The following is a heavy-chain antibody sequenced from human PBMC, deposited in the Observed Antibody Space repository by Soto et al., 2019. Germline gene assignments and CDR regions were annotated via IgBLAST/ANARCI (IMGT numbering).Heavy chain of an antibody. J-gene: IGHJ6*02. CDR1: GFTFSNHW. CDR3: VRGTYTYAYYGMDV. D-gene: IGHD3-16*01. Sequence: PGGSLRLSCAASGFTFSNHWMTWVRQAPGKGLEWVAYINQDGSERSYVDSVRGRFSISRDDADNSVYLQMNSLRADETAVYYCVRGTYTYAYYGMDVWGLGTTVTVSS. CDR2: INQDGSER. V-gene: IGHV3-7*03.